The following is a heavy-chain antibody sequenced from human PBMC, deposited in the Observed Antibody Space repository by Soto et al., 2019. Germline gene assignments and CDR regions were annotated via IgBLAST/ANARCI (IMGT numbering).Heavy chain of an antibody. Sequence: QVQLQESGPGLVKPSQTLSLTCTVSGGSISSGDYYWSWIRQPPGKGLEWIGYIYYSGSTYYNPSLKSRVTKSVDTSKNQFSPKLSSVTAADTAVYYCARESTVVKSRPDIWGQGTMVTVSS. CDR3: ARESTVVKSRPDI. CDR1: GGSISSGDYY. CDR2: IYYSGST. V-gene: IGHV4-30-4*01. J-gene: IGHJ3*02. D-gene: IGHD4-17*01.